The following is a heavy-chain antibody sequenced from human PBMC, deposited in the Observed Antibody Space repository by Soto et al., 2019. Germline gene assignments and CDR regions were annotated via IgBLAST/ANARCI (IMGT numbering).Heavy chain of an antibody. CDR1: GDSRSTNP. Sequence: GASVKVSCKASGDSRSTNPISWVRQAPGQGLEWMGGTGSGTGPGNHAQKFQGRLTVTADKSTSTVYMELTNLSSEDTAMCYCARDTAYVLRYPSGGPWGQGSLVTVS. CDR3: ARDTAYVLRYPSGGP. V-gene: IGHV1-69*06. J-gene: IGHJ5*02. CDR2: TGSGTGPG. D-gene: IGHD3-9*01.